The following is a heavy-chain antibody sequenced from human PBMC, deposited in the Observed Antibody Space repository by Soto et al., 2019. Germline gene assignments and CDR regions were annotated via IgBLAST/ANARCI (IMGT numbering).Heavy chain of an antibody. V-gene: IGHV4-61*01. Sequence: QVQLQESGPGLVKPSETLSLTCTVSGGSVSSGSYYWSWIRQPPGKGLEWIGYIYYSGSTNHNPSLKSRVTISVDTSKNQFSLKLSSVTAADTAVYYCARGGELLRYFQHWGQGTLVTVSS. CDR2: IYYSGST. CDR1: GGSVSSGSYY. J-gene: IGHJ1*01. CDR3: ARGGELLRYFQH. D-gene: IGHD1-26*01.